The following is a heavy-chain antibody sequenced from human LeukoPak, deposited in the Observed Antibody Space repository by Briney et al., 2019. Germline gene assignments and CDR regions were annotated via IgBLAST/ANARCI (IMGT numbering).Heavy chain of an antibody. J-gene: IGHJ5*02. Sequence: GGSLRLSCAASGFTCNNYWMTWVRQAPGMGLKWVANIKQDGSEKYYVDSVKGRFTISRANAKRSLYLQMNSLRVDDTAVYYCASWGPYDSSGYYTWGQGTLVTVSS. D-gene: IGHD3-22*01. CDR2: IKQDGSEK. CDR3: ASWGPYDSSGYYT. CDR1: GFTCNNYW. V-gene: IGHV3-7*01.